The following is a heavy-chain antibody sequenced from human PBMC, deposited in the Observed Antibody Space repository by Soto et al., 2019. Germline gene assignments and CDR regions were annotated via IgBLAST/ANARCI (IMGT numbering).Heavy chain of an antibody. CDR3: ARGDGITMIVGNNWFDP. D-gene: IGHD3-22*01. J-gene: IGHJ5*02. CDR1: GGTFSSYA. Sequence: QVQLVQSGAEVKKPGSSVKVSCKASGGTFSSYAISWVRQAPGQGLEWMGGIIPIFGTANYAQKFQGRVTITADESTSTAYMELSSLRYEDTAVYYCARGDGITMIVGNNWFDPWGQGTLVTVSS. CDR2: IIPIFGTA. V-gene: IGHV1-69*01.